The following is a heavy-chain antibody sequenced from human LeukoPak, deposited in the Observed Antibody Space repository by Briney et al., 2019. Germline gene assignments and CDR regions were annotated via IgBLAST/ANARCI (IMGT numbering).Heavy chain of an antibody. CDR3: ARDRIRFGELSYFDY. CDR2: IFYSGST. V-gene: IGHV4-59*12. Sequence: PSETLSLTCTVSGGSISSYYWSWIRQPPGKGLEWIGYIFYSGSTNYNLSLKSRATISVDTSKNQFSLKLSSVTAADTAVYYCARDRIRFGELSYFDYWGQGSLVTVSP. CDR1: GGSISSYY. J-gene: IGHJ4*02. D-gene: IGHD3-10*01.